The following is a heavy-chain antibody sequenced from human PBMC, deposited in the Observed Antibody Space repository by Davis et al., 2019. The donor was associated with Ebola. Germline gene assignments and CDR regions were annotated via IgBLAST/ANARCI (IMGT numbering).Heavy chain of an antibody. CDR2: ISSSSSTI. CDR3: ARKGDYTYGPYYYYYMDV. D-gene: IGHD5-18*01. J-gene: IGHJ6*03. Sequence: PGGSLRLSCAASGFTFSSYSMNWVRQAPGKGLEWVSYISSSSSTIYYADSVKGRFTISRDNAKNSLYLQMNSLRDEDTAVYYCARKGDYTYGPYYYYYMDVWGQGTMVTVSS. CDR1: GFTFSSYS. V-gene: IGHV3-48*02.